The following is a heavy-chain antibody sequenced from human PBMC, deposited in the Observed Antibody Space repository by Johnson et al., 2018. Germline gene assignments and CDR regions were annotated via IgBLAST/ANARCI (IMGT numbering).Heavy chain of an antibody. Sequence: VQLVQSGGGLVKAGGSLRLSCEASGFTFSSYSMNWVRQAPGKGLEWVSSISSGSTYIYYADSLKGRFTISRDNAKNSLYRQMNSLRAEDTAVYYCARDPYDSSGYNAFDIWGQGTMVTVSS. D-gene: IGHD3-22*01. CDR2: ISSGSTYI. V-gene: IGHV3-21*01. CDR1: GFTFSSYS. J-gene: IGHJ3*02. CDR3: ARDPYDSSGYNAFDI.